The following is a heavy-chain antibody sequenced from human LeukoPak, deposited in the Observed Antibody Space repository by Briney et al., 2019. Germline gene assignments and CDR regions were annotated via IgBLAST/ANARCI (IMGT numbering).Heavy chain of an antibody. CDR1: GGSISSGSYY. J-gene: IGHJ4*02. Sequence: SETLSLTCTVSGGSISSGSYYWRWVRQPAGTGLEWVGRVYTSGSTKYNPSLKSRVTISVDTSKNQFSLKLSSVTAADTAVYYCARDPSYSGSYSYYFDSWGQGTLVTVSS. CDR2: VYTSGST. D-gene: IGHD1-26*01. V-gene: IGHV4-61*02. CDR3: ARDPSYSGSYSYYFDS.